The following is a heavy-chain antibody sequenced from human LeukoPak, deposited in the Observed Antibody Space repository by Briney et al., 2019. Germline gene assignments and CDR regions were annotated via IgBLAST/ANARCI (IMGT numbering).Heavy chain of an antibody. CDR3: ARDFSGVVPAAISWYFDY. Sequence: GGSLRLSCAASGFTFSSYAMHWVRQAPGKGLEGVAVISYDGSNKYYADSVKGRFTISRDNSKNTLYLQMNSLRAEDTAVYYCARDFSGVVPAAISWYFDYWGQGTLVTVSS. CDR1: GFTFSSYA. V-gene: IGHV3-30-3*01. D-gene: IGHD2-2*02. J-gene: IGHJ4*02. CDR2: ISYDGSNK.